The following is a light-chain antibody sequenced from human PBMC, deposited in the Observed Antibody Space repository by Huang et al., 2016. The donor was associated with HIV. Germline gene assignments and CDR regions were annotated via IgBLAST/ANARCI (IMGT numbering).Light chain of an antibody. J-gene: IGKJ5*01. CDR2: DAS. CDR3: QQRSNWPS. V-gene: IGKV3-11*01. Sequence: EIVLTQSPATLSLSPGERATLSCRASQSLTTLLAWYQHKPGQVPRLLIYDASKRATVIPARFSGSGSGTDFTLTISSLEPEDFAVYYCQQRSNWPSFGQGTRLEIK. CDR1: QSLTTL.